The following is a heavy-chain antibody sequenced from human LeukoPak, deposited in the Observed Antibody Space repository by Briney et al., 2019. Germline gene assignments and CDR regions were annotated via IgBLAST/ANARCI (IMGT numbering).Heavy chain of an antibody. CDR2: ISGSGGST. J-gene: IGHJ4*02. D-gene: IGHD2-2*01. V-gene: IGHV3-23*01. CDR1: GFTFSSYA. CDR3: AKDAGHCSSTSCAGGD. Sequence: PGGSLRLSCAASGFTFSSYAMSWVRQAPGKGLEWVSAISGSGGSTYYADSVKGRFTISRDNSKNTLYLQMNSLRAEDTAVYYCAKDAGHCSSTSCAGGDWGQGTLVTVSS.